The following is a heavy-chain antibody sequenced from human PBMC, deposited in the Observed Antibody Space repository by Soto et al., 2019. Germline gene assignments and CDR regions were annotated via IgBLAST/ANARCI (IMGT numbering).Heavy chain of an antibody. V-gene: IGHV3-7*05. Sequence: EVQLVESGGGLVQPGGSLRLSCAASGFTFSTYWMNWVRQAPGKGLQWVANIKEDGSEEYYVDSVKGRFTISRDNGKDSLYLDINSLRGEDTAVLFCARDWGGPGRGSTFCYHLPFGMGVWGQGTKVTGPS. J-gene: IGHJ6*02. CDR1: GFTFSTYW. CDR3: ARDWGGPGRGSTFCYHLPFGMGV. D-gene: IGHD2-21*01. CDR2: IKEDGSEE.